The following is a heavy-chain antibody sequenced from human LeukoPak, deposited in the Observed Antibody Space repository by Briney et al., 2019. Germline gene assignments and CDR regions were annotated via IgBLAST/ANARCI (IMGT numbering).Heavy chain of an antibody. V-gene: IGHV6-1*01. J-gene: IGHJ4*02. Sequence: SQTLSLTCAISGDSFSTDSAGWNWIRQSPSRGLEWLGRTYYSSKWYKDYAPSVKSRITINPDTSKNQFSLQLNSLTPEDTAAYYCARGWLQSGFDYWGQGTLITVSS. CDR3: ARGWLQSGFDY. D-gene: IGHD5-24*01. CDR2: TYYSSKWYK. CDR1: GDSFSTDSAG.